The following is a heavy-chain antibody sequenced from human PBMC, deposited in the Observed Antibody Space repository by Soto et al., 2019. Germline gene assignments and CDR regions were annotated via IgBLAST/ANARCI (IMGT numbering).Heavy chain of an antibody. CDR3: ARDRVGAMMEYYYGMDV. D-gene: IGHD1-26*01. J-gene: IGHJ6*02. Sequence: SETLSLTCTVSGGSISSGGYYWSWIRQHPGKGLEWIGYIYYSGSTYYNPSLKGRVTISVETFKNQFSLKLSSVTAADTAVYYCARDRVGAMMEYYYGMDVWGQGTTVTVSS. CDR2: IYYSGST. V-gene: IGHV4-31*03. CDR1: GGSISSGGYY.